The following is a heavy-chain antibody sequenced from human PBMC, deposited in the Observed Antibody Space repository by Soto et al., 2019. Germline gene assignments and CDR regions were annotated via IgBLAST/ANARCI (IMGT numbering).Heavy chain of an antibody. V-gene: IGHV3-23*01. CDR2: MSIGYKKT. CDR1: GFTFIDYS. Sequence: EEQLLLSGGGLIQPGGSLRLSCAASGFTFIDYSMAWVRQTPERGLEWVSGMSIGYKKTFYADSVKGRFTVSRDRSKNTVDLQMNSLRAGDTAMYYCARWNGYGDLWGQGTLVTVSS. J-gene: IGHJ4*02. CDR3: ARWNGYGDL. D-gene: IGHD4-17*01.